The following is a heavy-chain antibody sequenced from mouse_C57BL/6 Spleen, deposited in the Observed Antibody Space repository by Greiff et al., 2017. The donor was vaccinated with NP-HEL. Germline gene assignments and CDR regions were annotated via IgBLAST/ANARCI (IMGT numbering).Heavy chain of an antibody. CDR3: ARGYYGPFDY. J-gene: IGHJ2*01. Sequence: QVQLQQSGPELVKPGASVKISCKASGYAFSSSWMNWVKQRPGQGLEWIGRIYPGDGDTNYNGKFKGKATLTADKSSSTAYMQLSSLTSEDSAVYCCARGYYGPFDYWGQGTTLTVSS. CDR1: GYAFSSSW. D-gene: IGHD1-2*01. CDR2: IYPGDGDT. V-gene: IGHV1-82*01.